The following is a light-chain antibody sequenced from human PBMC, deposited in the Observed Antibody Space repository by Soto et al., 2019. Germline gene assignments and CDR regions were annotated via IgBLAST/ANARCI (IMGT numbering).Light chain of an antibody. J-gene: IGLJ1*01. CDR1: SSDVGGYNY. Sequence: QSVLTQPASVSGSPGQSITISCTGTSSDVGGYNYVSWYQHHPGKAPKLIIFEVSQRPSGVPDRFSGSKSGNTASLTVSGLQAEDEADYYCNSYAGSNNFYVFGTGTKLTVL. CDR3: NSYAGSNNFYV. CDR2: EVS. V-gene: IGLV2-8*01.